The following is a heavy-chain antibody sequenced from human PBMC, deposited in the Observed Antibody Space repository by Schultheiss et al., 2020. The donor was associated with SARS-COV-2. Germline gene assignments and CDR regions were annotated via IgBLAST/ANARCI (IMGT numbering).Heavy chain of an antibody. J-gene: IGHJ4*02. D-gene: IGHD3-3*01. V-gene: IGHV4-34*01. CDR3: ARHRHSITIFGVVTDAFDI. CDR1: GGSISSYY. Sequence: SETLSLTCTVSGGSISSYYWSWIRQPPGKGLEWIGEINHSGSTNYNPSLKSRVTISLDKSKNQFSLKLSSVTAADTAVYYCARHRHSITIFGVVTDAFDIWGQGTLVTVSS. CDR2: INHSGST.